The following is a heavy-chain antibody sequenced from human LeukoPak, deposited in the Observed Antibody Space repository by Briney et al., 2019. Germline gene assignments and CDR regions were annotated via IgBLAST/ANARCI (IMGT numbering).Heavy chain of an antibody. Sequence: ASVKVSCKASGYTFTSYGICWVRQAPGQGLEWMGWISAYNGNTNYAQKLQGRVTMTTDTSTSTAYMELRSLRSDDTAVYYCARIGYCSSTSCYHLDYWGQGTLVTVSS. CDR3: ARIGYCSSTSCYHLDY. V-gene: IGHV1-18*01. D-gene: IGHD2-2*01. CDR1: GYTFTSYG. CDR2: ISAYNGNT. J-gene: IGHJ4*02.